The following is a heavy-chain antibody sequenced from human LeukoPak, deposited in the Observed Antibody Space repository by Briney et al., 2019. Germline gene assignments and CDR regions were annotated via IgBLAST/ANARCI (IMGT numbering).Heavy chain of an antibody. CDR1: GGSISSYY. Sequence: PSETLSLTCTVSGGSISSYYWSWIRQPAGKGLEWIGRIYTSGSTNYNPSLKSRVTMSVDTSKNQFSLKLSSVTAADTAVYYCARDPPDSSSWYKGFDPWGQGTLVTVSS. CDR3: ARDPPDSSSWYKGFDP. J-gene: IGHJ5*02. V-gene: IGHV4-4*07. CDR2: IYTSGST. D-gene: IGHD6-13*01.